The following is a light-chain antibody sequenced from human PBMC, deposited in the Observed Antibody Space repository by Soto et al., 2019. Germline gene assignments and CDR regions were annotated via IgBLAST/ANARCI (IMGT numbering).Light chain of an antibody. V-gene: IGKV1-5*03. CDR1: QTISSW. CDR2: KAS. Sequence: DIQMTQSPSTLSGSVGDSVIITCRASQTISSWLAWYHQKPGKAHKLLIYKASTLKSGVPSRFRGSGSGTELTITISSLQPDDFETYYCQHYNSYSEAFGQGTKVDI. CDR3: QHYNSYSEA. J-gene: IGKJ1*01.